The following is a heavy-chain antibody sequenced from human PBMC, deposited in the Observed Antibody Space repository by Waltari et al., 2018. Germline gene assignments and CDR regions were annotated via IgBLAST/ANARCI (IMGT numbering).Heavy chain of an antibody. Sequence: EVQLVESGGGLVQPGGSMRLSCEASGFTFSSCSMNWVRQAPGKGLEWVSYISSSSSTIYYADSVKGRFTISRDNAKNSLYLQMNSLRAEDTAVYYCATDIVAPRHCDYWGQGTLVTVSS. D-gene: IGHD5-12*01. J-gene: IGHJ4*02. V-gene: IGHV3-48*01. CDR2: ISSSSSTI. CDR1: GFTFSSCS. CDR3: ATDIVAPRHCDY.